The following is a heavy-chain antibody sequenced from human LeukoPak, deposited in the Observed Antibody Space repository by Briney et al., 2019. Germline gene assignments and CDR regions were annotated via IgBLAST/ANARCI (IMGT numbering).Heavy chain of an antibody. D-gene: IGHD3-3*01. Sequence: ASVKVSCKASGGTFSSYAISWVRQAPGQGLEWMVGIIPIFGTANYAQKFQGRVTITTDESTSTAYMELSSLGSEDTAVYYCARSSPYYDFWSGYYTYFDYWGQGTLVTVSS. CDR2: IIPIFGTA. CDR1: GGTFSSYA. J-gene: IGHJ4*02. CDR3: ARSSPYYDFWSGYYTYFDY. V-gene: IGHV1-69*05.